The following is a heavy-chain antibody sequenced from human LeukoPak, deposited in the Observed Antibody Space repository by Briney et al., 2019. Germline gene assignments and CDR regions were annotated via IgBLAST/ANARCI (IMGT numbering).Heavy chain of an antibody. CDR3: ARTRNSGYTYGPNYYDSSGYYYAFDY. J-gene: IGHJ4*02. CDR1: GYTFTGYY. Sequence: GASVKVSCKASGYTFTGYYMHWVRQAPGQGLEWMGWINPNSGGTNYAQKFQGRVTMTRDTSISTAYMELSRLRSDDTAVYYCARTRNSGYTYGPNYYDSSGYYYAFDYWGQGTLVTVSS. V-gene: IGHV1-2*02. D-gene: IGHD3-22*01. CDR2: INPNSGGT.